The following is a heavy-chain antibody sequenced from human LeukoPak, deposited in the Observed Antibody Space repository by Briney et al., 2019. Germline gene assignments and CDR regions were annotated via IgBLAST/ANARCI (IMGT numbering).Heavy chain of an antibody. V-gene: IGHV3-23*01. CDR3: ASSIVPAAILFYYYYYMDV. D-gene: IGHD2-2*02. CDR2: ISGSGVST. J-gene: IGHJ6*03. Sequence: PGGSLRLSCAASGFRFSSYAMSWVRQAPGKGLEWVSAISGSGVSTYYADSVKGRFTVSRDNSKNTLYLQMSSLRAEDTAVYYCASSIVPAAILFYYYYYMDVWGKGTTVTVSS. CDR1: GFRFSSYA.